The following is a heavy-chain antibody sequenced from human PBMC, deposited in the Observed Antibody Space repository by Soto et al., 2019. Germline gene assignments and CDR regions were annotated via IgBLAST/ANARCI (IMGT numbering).Heavy chain of an antibody. CDR1: GGTFSSYA. D-gene: IGHD3-22*01. CDR3: ARDKVGYYDSSGYYRVSVPPDYYYGMDV. V-gene: IGHV1-69*13. J-gene: IGHJ6*02. CDR2: IIPIFGTA. Sequence: SVKVSCKASGGTFSSYASSWVRQAPGQGLEWMGGIIPIFGTANYAQKFQGRVTITADESTSTAYMELSSLRSEDTAVYYCARDKVGYYDSSGYYRVSVPPDYYYGMDVWGQGTTVTVSS.